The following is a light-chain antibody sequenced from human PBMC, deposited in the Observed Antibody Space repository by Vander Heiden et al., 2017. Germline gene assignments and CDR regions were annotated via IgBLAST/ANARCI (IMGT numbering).Light chain of an antibody. CDR3: MSYTSSSTWV. J-gene: IGLJ3*02. Sequence: QSALTQPASVSGSPGQSITISCTGTSSDVGGYKYVSWYQQHPAKAPKFMIYEVSNRPSGVSNRFSGSKSGNTASLTISGLQAEDEADYYCMSYTSSSTWVFGGGTKLTVL. V-gene: IGLV2-14*01. CDR2: EVS. CDR1: SSDVGGYKY.